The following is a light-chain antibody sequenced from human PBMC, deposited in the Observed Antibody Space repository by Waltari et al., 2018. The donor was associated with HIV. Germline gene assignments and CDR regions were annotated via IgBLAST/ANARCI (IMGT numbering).Light chain of an antibody. CDR2: GAS. J-gene: IGKJ4*01. V-gene: IGKV3-20*01. CDR1: QSVSSSY. Sequence: TLSCRASQSVSSSYLAWYQQKPGQAPRLLIYGASSRATGIPDRFSGSGSGTDFTLTISRLEPEDFAVYYCQQYGSSPRTFGGGTKVEIK. CDR3: QQYGSSPRT.